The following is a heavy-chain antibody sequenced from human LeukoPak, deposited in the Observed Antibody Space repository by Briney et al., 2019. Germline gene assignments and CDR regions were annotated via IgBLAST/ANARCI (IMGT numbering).Heavy chain of an antibody. V-gene: IGHV4-34*01. CDR1: GGSFSGYY. CDR3: ARGLLSKFGEEYYYYMDV. D-gene: IGHD3-10*01. Sequence: SETLSLTCAVYGGSFSGYYWSWIRQPPGKGLEWIGEINHSGSTNYNPSLKSRVTMSVDTSKNQFSLKLRSVTAADTAVYYCARGLLSKFGEEYYYYMDVWAKGTTVIVSS. CDR2: INHSGST. J-gene: IGHJ6*03.